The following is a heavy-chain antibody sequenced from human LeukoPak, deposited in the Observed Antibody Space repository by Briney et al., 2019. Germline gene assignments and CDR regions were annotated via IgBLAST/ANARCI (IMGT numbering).Heavy chain of an antibody. J-gene: IGHJ3*02. V-gene: IGHV3-30*02. CDR3: AKEDSSSLHGGAFDI. CDR2: IRYDGSNK. D-gene: IGHD6-13*01. CDR1: GFTFSSYG. Sequence: GGSLRLSCVASGFTFSSYGMHWVRQAPGKGLEWVAFIRYDGSNKYYADSVKGRLTISRDNSKNKLYLQMNSLRAEDTAVYYCAKEDSSSLHGGAFDIWGQGTMVTVSS.